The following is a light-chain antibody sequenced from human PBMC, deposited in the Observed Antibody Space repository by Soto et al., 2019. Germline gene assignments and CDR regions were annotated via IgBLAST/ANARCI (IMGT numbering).Light chain of an antibody. J-gene: IGKJ2*01. CDR1: QVIRNY. Sequence: DIKMTQSASSLSASVGDRVTITCQASQVIRNYLNWYWQKPGKAPELLIYDISTLEIGVPSRFGGSGSGTDFTFTITGLQPEDIGTYFCQQYEELPYTFGQGTKLEI. CDR2: DIS. CDR3: QQYEELPYT. V-gene: IGKV1-33*01.